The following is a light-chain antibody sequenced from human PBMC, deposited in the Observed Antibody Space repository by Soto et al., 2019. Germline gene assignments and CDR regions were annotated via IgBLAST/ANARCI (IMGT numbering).Light chain of an antibody. CDR1: SGSIASNY. CDR2: EDN. V-gene: IGLV6-57*03. CDR3: QSYDSSNVV. Sequence: NFMLTQPHSVSESPGQTVTLSCTRSSGSIASNYVQWYQQRPGSAPTTVIYEDNQRPSGVPDRFSGSIDSSSNSASLTSSGLKTEDEADYYCQSYDSSNVVFGGGTKLTVL. J-gene: IGLJ2*01.